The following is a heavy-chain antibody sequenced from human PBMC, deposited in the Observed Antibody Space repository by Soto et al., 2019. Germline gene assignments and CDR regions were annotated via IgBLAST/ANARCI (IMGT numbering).Heavy chain of an antibody. CDR3: AHIHYGSLDY. D-gene: IGHD4-17*01. CDR1: GLNFGLSC. CDR2: ISHNSDYT. Sequence: PGGSLRLSCAASGLNFGLSCMIWMRQRPGKGLEWVSFISHNSDYTNYADSVRGRFTISRDNDKSSIYLQMNSLRADDTAVYYCAHIHYGSLDYWGQGPMVTVYS. J-gene: IGHJ4*02. V-gene: IGHV3-11*06.